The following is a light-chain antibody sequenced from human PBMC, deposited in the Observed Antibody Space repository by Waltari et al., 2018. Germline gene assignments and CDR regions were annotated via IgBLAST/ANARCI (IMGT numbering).Light chain of an antibody. Sequence: QSALTQPPSASGSPGQSVTISCTGTSSDLGGYDFVSWYHPHPGKAPKLMIYEVSKRPSGVPDRFPASKAGNTASLTVFVLQAEDEADYYCSSYVGSNNPVFGGGTKLTVL. CDR3: SSYVGSNNPV. CDR2: EVS. V-gene: IGLV2-8*01. CDR1: SSDLGGYDF. J-gene: IGLJ2*01.